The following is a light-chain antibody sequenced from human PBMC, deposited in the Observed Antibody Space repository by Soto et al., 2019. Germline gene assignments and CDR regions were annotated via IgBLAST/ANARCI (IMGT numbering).Light chain of an antibody. CDR1: SSDVGGSNG. V-gene: IGLV2-18*02. Sequence: QSALTQPPSVSGSPGQSVAISCTGTSSDVGGSNGVSWYQQPPGTAPKLMIYDVSNRPSGVPDRFSGSKSGNTASLTISGLQAEDEGDYYCSSFTSSSPDVFGTGTKVTVL. CDR2: DVS. CDR3: SSFTSSSPDV. J-gene: IGLJ1*01.